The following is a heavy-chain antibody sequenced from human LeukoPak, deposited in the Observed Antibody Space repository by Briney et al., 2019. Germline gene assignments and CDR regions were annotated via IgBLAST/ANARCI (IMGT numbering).Heavy chain of an antibody. CDR2: INVDGSIT. CDR3: VVVVEPPDSDGFDV. CDR1: GFTFSNAW. D-gene: IGHD1-14*01. J-gene: IGHJ3*01. V-gene: IGHV3-74*01. Sequence: GGSLRLSCAASGFTFSNAWMSWVRQAPGKGLEWVSLINVDGSITTYADSVKGRFTTSRDNARNTVSLQMNSLTIEDTAVYYCVVVVEPPDSDGFDVWGHGTMITVSS.